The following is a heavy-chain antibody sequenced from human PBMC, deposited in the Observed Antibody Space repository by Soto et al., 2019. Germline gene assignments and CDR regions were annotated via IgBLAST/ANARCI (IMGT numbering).Heavy chain of an antibody. CDR2: INSDGSST. J-gene: IGHJ1*01. CDR1: GFTFSSYW. V-gene: IGHV3-74*01. D-gene: IGHD6-13*01. Sequence: HPGGSLRLSCAASGFTFSSYWMHWVRQAPGKGLVWVSRINSDGSSTSYADSVKGRFTISRDNAKNTLYLQMNSLRAEDTAVYYCARELLVSSSWSSEVLQHWGQGTLVTVSS. CDR3: ARELLVSSSWSSEVLQH.